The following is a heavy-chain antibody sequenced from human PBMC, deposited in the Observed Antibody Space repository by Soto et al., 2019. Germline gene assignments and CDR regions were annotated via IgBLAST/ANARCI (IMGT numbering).Heavy chain of an antibody. CDR1: GFSLSTSGVG. CDR3: AHSPYSSSPFLSTFDY. Sequence: QITLKESGPTLVKPTQTLTLTCTFSGFSLSTSGVGVGWIRQPPGKALEWLALIYWDDDKRYSPSLKSRLTNTKDTSKNQVVLTMTNMDPVDTATDCCAHSPYSSSPFLSTFDYWGQGTLVTVSS. J-gene: IGHJ4*02. D-gene: IGHD6-6*01. CDR2: IYWDDDK. V-gene: IGHV2-5*02.